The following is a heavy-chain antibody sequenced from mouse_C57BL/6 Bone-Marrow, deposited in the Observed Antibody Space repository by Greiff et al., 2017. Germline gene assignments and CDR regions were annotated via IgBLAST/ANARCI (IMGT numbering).Heavy chain of an antibody. CDR2: IYPGDGDT. Sequence: QVQLQQSGAELVKPGASVKISCKASGYAFSSYWMNWVKQRPGKGLEWIGQIYPGDGDTNYNGKFKGKATLTADKSSSTAYMQLSSLTSEDSAVYFCARVGYYGSSHYFDYWGQGTTLTVSS. CDR3: ARVGYYGSSHYFDY. CDR1: GYAFSSYW. V-gene: IGHV1-80*01. D-gene: IGHD1-1*01. J-gene: IGHJ2*01.